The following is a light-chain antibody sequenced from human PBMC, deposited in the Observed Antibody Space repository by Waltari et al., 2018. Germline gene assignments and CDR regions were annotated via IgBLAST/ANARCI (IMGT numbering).Light chain of an antibody. J-gene: IGLJ1*01. CDR1: KLGARY. CDR3: QAWDSSTGV. Sequence: SSELTQPPSVSVSPGQTASITCSGDKLGARYACWYQQKPGQSPVLVIYQDSKRPSGIPERFSGSNSGNTATLTISGTQAMDEADYYCQAWDSSTGVFGTGTKVTVL. CDR2: QDS. V-gene: IGLV3-1*01.